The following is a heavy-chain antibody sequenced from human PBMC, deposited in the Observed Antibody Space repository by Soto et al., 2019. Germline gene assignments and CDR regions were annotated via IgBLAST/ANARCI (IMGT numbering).Heavy chain of an antibody. Sequence: SETLSLTCAVYGGSFSGYYWSWIRQPPGKGLEWIGEINHSGSTNYNPSLKSRVTISVDTSENQFSLKLSSVTAADTAVYYCARGSTGTSYYYYYYMDVWGKGTTVTVSS. CDR2: INHSGST. CDR1: GGSFSGYY. V-gene: IGHV4-34*01. D-gene: IGHD1-1*01. J-gene: IGHJ6*03. CDR3: ARGSTGTSYYYYYYMDV.